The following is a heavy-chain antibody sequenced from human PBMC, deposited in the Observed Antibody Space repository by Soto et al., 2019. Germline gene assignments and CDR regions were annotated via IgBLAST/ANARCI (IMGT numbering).Heavy chain of an antibody. CDR2: ISGSGGST. V-gene: IGHV3-23*01. CDR3: AKDGYYDSSGYYDY. CDR1: ASTFCSHA. J-gene: IGHJ4*02. D-gene: IGHD3-22*01. Sequence: GGSLRLSCAASASTFCSHAMRWVRQAPGKGLEWGSAISGSGGSTYYADSVMGRFTISRGNCKNTLYLQNNSLRAEDTAVYYCAKDGYYDSSGYYDYWGQGSLVTVSS.